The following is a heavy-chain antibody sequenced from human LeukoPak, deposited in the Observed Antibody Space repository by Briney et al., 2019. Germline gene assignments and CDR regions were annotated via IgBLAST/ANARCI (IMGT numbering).Heavy chain of an antibody. D-gene: IGHD6-19*01. Sequence: PGGSLRLSCAASRFTFSSYSMNWVRQAPGKGLEWVSSISSSSSYIYYADSVKGRFTISRDNAKNSLYLQMNSLRAEDTAVYYCARDSGSGLFDYWGQGTLVTVSS. J-gene: IGHJ4*02. CDR1: RFTFSSYS. V-gene: IGHV3-21*01. CDR2: ISSSSSYI. CDR3: ARDSGSGLFDY.